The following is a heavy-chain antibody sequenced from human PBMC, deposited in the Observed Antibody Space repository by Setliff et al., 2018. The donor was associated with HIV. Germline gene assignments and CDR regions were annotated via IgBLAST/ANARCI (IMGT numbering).Heavy chain of an antibody. CDR3: ARAAAGNTGPFDL. CDR2: VSSRGDT. J-gene: IGHJ4*02. D-gene: IGHD4-17*01. V-gene: IGHV4-61*02. CDR1: DSGTYY. Sequence: SLTCPVSDSGTYYWSWIRQPAGKGLEWIGRVSSRGDTNYNPSLKSRVTMSVDTSKNQFSLKLTSVTASDTAVYYCARAAAGNTGPFDLWGQGSPVTVSS.